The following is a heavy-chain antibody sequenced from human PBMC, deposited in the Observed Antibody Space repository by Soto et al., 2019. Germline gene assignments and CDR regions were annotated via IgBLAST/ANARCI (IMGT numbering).Heavy chain of an antibody. Sequence: PXETLSLTCTVSVGSISSYYWSCIRHPAGKGLEWIGRIYTSGSTNYNPSLKSRVTMSVDTSKNQFSLKLSSVTAADTAVYYCARDSNWNYGGYSYGMEVLGQGTTVSLSS. V-gene: IGHV4-4*07. D-gene: IGHD1-7*01. CDR1: VGSISSYY. J-gene: IGHJ6*01. CDR2: IYTSGST. CDR3: ARDSNWNYGGYSYGMEV.